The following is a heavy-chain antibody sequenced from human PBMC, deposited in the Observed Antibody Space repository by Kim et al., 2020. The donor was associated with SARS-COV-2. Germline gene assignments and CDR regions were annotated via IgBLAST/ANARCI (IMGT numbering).Heavy chain of an antibody. J-gene: IGHJ6*02. D-gene: IGHD3-9*01. V-gene: IGHV3-74*01. Sequence: GGSLRLSCAASGFTFSSYWMHWFRQAPGKGLVWVSRINSDGSSTSYADSVKGRFTISRDNAKNTLYLQMNSLRAEDTAVYYCARVEVRYFDWLLARWGMDVWGQGTTVTVSS. CDR2: INSDGSST. CDR3: ARVEVRYFDWLLARWGMDV. CDR1: GFTFSSYW.